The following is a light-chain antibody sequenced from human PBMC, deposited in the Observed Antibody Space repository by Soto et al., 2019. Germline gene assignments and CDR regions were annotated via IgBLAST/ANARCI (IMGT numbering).Light chain of an antibody. CDR2: DVS. CDR1: SSDVGGYNY. J-gene: IGLJ1*01. CDR3: CSHAGSYIYV. Sequence: QSVLTQPRSVSGSPGQSVTISCTGTSSDVGGYNYVSWYQQHPGKAPKLMIYDVSKRPSGVPDRFSGSKSGNTASLTISGLQAEDEADYYCCSHAGSYIYVFGTGTKVTVL. V-gene: IGLV2-11*01.